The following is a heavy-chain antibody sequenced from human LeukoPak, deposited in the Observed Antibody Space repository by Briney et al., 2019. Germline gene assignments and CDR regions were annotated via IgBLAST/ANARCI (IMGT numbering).Heavy chain of an antibody. V-gene: IGHV3-23*01. CDR3: ANWDYYDSSGYFAPQDY. CDR2: ISGSGGST. Sequence: GGSLRLSYAASGFTFSSYAMSWVRQAPGKGLEWVSAISGSGGSTYYADSVKGRFTISRDNSKNTLYLQMNSLRAEDTAVYYCANWDYYDSSGYFAPQDYWGQGTLVTVSS. J-gene: IGHJ4*02. CDR1: GFTFSSYA. D-gene: IGHD3-22*01.